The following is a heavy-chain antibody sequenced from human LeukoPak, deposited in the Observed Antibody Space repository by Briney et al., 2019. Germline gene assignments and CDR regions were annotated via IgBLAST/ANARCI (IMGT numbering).Heavy chain of an antibody. Sequence: SETLSLTCAVYGGSFSGYYWSWIRQPPGKGLEWMGEINHSGSTNYNPSLKSRVTISVDTSKNQFSLKLSSVTAADTAVYYCARGKPFLVRHPYGMDVWGKGTTVTVSS. V-gene: IGHV4-34*01. CDR1: GGSFSGYY. CDR2: INHSGST. D-gene: IGHD2/OR15-2a*01. J-gene: IGHJ6*04. CDR3: ARGKPFLVRHPYGMDV.